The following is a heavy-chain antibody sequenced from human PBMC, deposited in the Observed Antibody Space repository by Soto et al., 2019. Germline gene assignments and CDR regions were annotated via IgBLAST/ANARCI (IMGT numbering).Heavy chain of an antibody. CDR3: ARDGLGGYPPGLFDY. V-gene: IGHV3-21*01. CDR2: ISSSSSYI. Sequence: GGSLRLSCAASGFTFSSYSMNWVRQAPGKGLEWVSSISSSSSYIYYADSVKGRFTISRDNAKNSLYLQMNSLRAEDTAVYYCARDGLGGYPPGLFDYWGQGTLVTVSS. D-gene: IGHD5-12*01. J-gene: IGHJ4*02. CDR1: GFTFSSYS.